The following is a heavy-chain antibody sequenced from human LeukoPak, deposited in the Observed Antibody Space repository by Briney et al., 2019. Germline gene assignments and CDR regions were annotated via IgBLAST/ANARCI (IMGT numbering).Heavy chain of an antibody. J-gene: IGHJ3*02. CDR2: IWYDGSYQ. CDR3: ARRLVVITTRIDAFDI. CDR1: GFTFSSYG. Sequence: GGSLRLSCAASGFTFSSYGMHWVRQAPGKGLEWVAVIWYDGSYQYYADSVRGRFTISRDNSKNTLYLQMNSLRAEDTAVYYCARRLVVITTRIDAFDIWGQGTMVTVSS. D-gene: IGHD3-22*01. V-gene: IGHV3-33*01.